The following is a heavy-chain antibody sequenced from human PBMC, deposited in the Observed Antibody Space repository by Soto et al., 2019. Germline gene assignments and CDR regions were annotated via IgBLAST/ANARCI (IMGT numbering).Heavy chain of an antibody. D-gene: IGHD3-10*01. J-gene: IGHJ6*04. CDR2: IYYSGST. CDR1: GGSISSGDYY. V-gene: IGHV4-30-4*01. Sequence: PSETLSLTCTVSGGSISSGDYYWSWIRQPPGKGLEWIGYIYYSGSTYYNPSLKSRVTISVDTSKNQFSLKLSSVTAADTAVFYWARGSDYYYYSGRDVGGKGPRVPV. CDR3: ARGSDYYYYSGRDV.